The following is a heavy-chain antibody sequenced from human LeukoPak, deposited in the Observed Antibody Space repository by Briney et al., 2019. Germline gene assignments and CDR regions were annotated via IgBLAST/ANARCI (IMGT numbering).Heavy chain of an antibody. CDR1: GFTFSSYN. Sequence: PGGSLRLSCAASGFTFSSYNMNWVRQAPGKGLEWVAFIRYDGSNKYYADSVKGRFTISRDNSKNTLYLQMNSLRAEDTAVYYCAKVLEWLVLPMDYWGQGTLVTVSS. V-gene: IGHV3-30*02. CDR2: IRYDGSNK. CDR3: AKVLEWLVLPMDY. D-gene: IGHD6-19*01. J-gene: IGHJ4*02.